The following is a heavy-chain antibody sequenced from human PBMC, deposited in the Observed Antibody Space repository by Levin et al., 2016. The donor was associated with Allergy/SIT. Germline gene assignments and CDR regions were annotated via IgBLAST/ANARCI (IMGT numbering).Heavy chain of an antibody. CDR3: AREREPLLWFGELPKPFDP. J-gene: IGHJ5*02. D-gene: IGHD3-10*01. CDR2: IGAYNGNT. V-gene: IGHV1-18*01. Sequence: WVRQAPGQGLEWMGWIGAYNGNTNYAQKLQGRVTMTTDTSTSTAYMELRSLRSDDTAVYYCAREREPLLWFGELPKPFDPWGQGTLVTVSS.